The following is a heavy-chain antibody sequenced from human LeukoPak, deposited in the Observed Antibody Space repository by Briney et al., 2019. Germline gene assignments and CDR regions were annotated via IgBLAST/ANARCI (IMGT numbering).Heavy chain of an antibody. CDR2: ISSSSSYI. V-gene: IGHV3-21*04. Sequence: PGGSLRLSCAASGFTFSSYSMNWVRQAPGKGLEWVSSISSSSSYIYYADSVKGRFTISRDNPKNTLYLQVNSLRAADTAIYYCAKDGSDYGSGYWGKIDYWGQGTLVTVSS. D-gene: IGHD3-10*01. J-gene: IGHJ4*02. CDR1: GFTFSSYS. CDR3: AKDGSDYGSGYWGKIDY.